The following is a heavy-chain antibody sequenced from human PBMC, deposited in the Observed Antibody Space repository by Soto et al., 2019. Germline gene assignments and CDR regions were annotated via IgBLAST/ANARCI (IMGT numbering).Heavy chain of an antibody. J-gene: IGHJ4*02. CDR3: TLPDSGSPYYFDY. Sequence: EVQLVESGGGLVQPGGSLKLSCAASGFTFSGSAMHWVRQASGKGLEWVGRIRSKANSYATAYAASVKGRFTISRDDSKNTAYPQMNSLKTEDTAVYYCTLPDSGSPYYFDYWGQGTLVTVSS. CDR2: IRSKANSYAT. D-gene: IGHD1-26*01. CDR1: GFTFSGSA. V-gene: IGHV3-73*02.